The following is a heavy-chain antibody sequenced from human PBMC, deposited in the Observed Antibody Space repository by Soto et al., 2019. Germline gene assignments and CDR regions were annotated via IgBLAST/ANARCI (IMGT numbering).Heavy chain of an antibody. J-gene: IGHJ4*02. V-gene: IGHV4-39*01. CDR2: IYFSGIT. D-gene: IGHD6-19*01. Sequence: PSETLSLTCIVSGDSISSSLYYWGWVRQPPGKGPEWIGVIYFSGITSYNPSLKSRVTISIDTSKNQFSLDLRSVTAADTAVYYCARQTYSSYWYFDSWGQGTLVTVS. CDR3: ARQTYSSYWYFDS. CDR1: GDSISSSLYY.